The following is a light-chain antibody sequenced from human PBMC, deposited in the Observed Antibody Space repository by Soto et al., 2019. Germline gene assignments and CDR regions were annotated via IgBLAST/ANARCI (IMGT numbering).Light chain of an antibody. V-gene: IGKV3-20*01. J-gene: IGKJ1*01. Sequence: EIVLTQSPGPLSLSPGERATLSCRASLSIVGTYLAWYQQKPGQAPRLLIYGASSRASGIPDRFSGGGSGTVFTLAINRLEPEDSAVYYWQLGGFGQGPKVEI. CDR2: GAS. CDR1: LSIVGTY. CDR3: QLGG.